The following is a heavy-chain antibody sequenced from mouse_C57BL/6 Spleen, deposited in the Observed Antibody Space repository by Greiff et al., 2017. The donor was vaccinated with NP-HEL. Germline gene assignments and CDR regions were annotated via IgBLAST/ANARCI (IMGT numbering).Heavy chain of an antibody. Sequence: VQLKESGPELVKPGASVKISCKASGYSFTDYNMNWVKQSNGKSLEWIGVINPNYGTTSYNQKFKGKATLTVDQFSSTAYMQLNSLTSEDSAVYYCARSYGSSRAAWFAYWGQGTLVTVSA. CDR3: ARSYGSSRAAWFAY. J-gene: IGHJ3*01. CDR1: GYSFTDYN. D-gene: IGHD1-1*01. V-gene: IGHV1-39*01. CDR2: INPNYGTT.